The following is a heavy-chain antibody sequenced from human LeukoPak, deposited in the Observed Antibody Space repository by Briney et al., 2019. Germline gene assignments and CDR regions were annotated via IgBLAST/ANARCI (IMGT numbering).Heavy chain of an antibody. D-gene: IGHD1-1*01. J-gene: IGHJ4*02. CDR1: GFTLSSYW. V-gene: IGHV3-21*01. CDR3: ARCTTGKTFGSLREIKKSREIDY. CDR2: ISSSSSYI. Sequence: GGSLRLSCAASGFTLSSYWMNWVRQAPGKGLEWVSSISSSSSYIHYADSVRGRFTISRDNAKNSLFLQMNILRGEDTAVYYCARCTTGKTFGSLREIKKSREIDYWGQGTLVTVSS.